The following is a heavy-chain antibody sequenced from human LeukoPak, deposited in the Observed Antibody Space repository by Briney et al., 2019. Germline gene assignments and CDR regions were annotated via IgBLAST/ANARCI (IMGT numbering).Heavy chain of an antibody. CDR3: ARDRGSSGWYGWYFDL. Sequence: SETLSLTCTVSGGSISSYYWSWIRQPPGKGLEWIGYIYYSGSTNYNPSLKSRVTISVDTSKNQFSLKLSSVTAADTAVYYCARDRGSSGWYGWYFDLWGRGTLVTVSS. CDR1: GGSISSYY. J-gene: IGHJ2*01. CDR2: IYYSGST. V-gene: IGHV4-59*01. D-gene: IGHD6-13*01.